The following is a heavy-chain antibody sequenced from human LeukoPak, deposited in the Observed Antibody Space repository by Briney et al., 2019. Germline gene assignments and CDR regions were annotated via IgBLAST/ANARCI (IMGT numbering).Heavy chain of an antibody. CDR3: ARDSSLHYYDY. Sequence: PGGSLRLSCAASGFTVSSSYMSWVRQPPGKGLEWVSVIYPGGNTYYADSVKGRFTISRDNSKNTLYLQMNSLRAEDTAVYYCARDSSLHYYDYWGQGTLVTVSS. J-gene: IGHJ4*02. V-gene: IGHV3-66*01. CDR1: GFTVSSSY. CDR2: IYPGGNT. D-gene: IGHD2-2*01.